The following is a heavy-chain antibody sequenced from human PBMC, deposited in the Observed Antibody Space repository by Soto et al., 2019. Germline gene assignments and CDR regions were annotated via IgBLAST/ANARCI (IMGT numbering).Heavy chain of an antibody. CDR2: INHSGST. D-gene: IGHD2-2*01. J-gene: IGHJ6*03. CDR3: ARAPIVVVPAAYRPHYSDRYYYYMDV. CDR1: GGSFSGYY. V-gene: IGHV4-34*01. Sequence: SETLSLTCAVYGGSFSGYYWSWIRQPPGKGLEWIGEINHSGSTNYNPSLKSRVTISVDTSKNQFSLKLSSVTAADTAVYYCARAPIVVVPAAYRPHYSDRYYYYMDVWGKGTTVTVSS.